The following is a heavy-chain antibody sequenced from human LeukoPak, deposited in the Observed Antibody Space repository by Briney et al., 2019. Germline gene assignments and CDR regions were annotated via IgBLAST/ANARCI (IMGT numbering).Heavy chain of an antibody. CDR2: IYPGDSDT. J-gene: IGHJ4*02. D-gene: IGHD3-16*02. CDR3: ARGVIMITFGGVIAAPHFDY. Sequence: GVSLKISCKGSGYSFTSYWIGWVRQMPGKGLKWMGIIYPGDSDTRYSPSFQGQVTISADKSISTAYLLWSSLKASDTAMYYCARGVIMITFGGVIAAPHFDYWGQGTLVTVSS. CDR1: GYSFTSYW. V-gene: IGHV5-51*01.